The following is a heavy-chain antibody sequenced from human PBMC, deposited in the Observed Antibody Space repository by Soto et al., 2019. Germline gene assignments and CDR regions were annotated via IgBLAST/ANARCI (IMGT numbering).Heavy chain of an antibody. CDR1: GGSISSSSYY. J-gene: IGHJ4*02. CDR3: ARASPKNYGSGSYFVYFDY. Sequence: SETLSLTCTVSGGSISSSSYYWGWIRQPPGKGLEWIGSIYYSGSTYYNPSLKSRVTISVDTSKNQFSLKLSSVTAADTAVYYCARASPKNYGSGSYFVYFDYWGQGTLVTVSS. D-gene: IGHD3-10*01. V-gene: IGHV4-39*01. CDR2: IYYSGST.